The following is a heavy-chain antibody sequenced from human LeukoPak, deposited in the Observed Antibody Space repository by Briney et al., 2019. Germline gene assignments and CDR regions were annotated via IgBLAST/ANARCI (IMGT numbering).Heavy chain of an antibody. Sequence: SETLSLTCTVSSYSISSGYYWGWIRQPPGKGLEWIGSIYHSGSTYYNPSLKSRVTISVDTSKNQFSLKLSSVTAADTAVYYCARGYYYDSSADYWGQGTLVTVSS. CDR1: SYSISSGYY. J-gene: IGHJ4*02. CDR2: IYHSGST. D-gene: IGHD3-22*01. V-gene: IGHV4-38-2*02. CDR3: ARGYYYDSSADY.